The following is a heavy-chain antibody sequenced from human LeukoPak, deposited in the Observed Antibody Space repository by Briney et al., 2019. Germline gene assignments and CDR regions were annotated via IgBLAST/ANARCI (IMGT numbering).Heavy chain of an antibody. CDR2: ISWNSGSI. Sequence: GGPLRLSCAASGFTFDDYAMHWVRQAPGKGLEWVSGISWNSGSIGYADSVKGRFTISRDNAKNSLYLQMNSLRAEDMALYYCAKARAAMIVGKLDYWGQGTLVTVSS. CDR3: AKARAAMIVGKLDY. J-gene: IGHJ4*02. V-gene: IGHV3-9*03. D-gene: IGHD3-22*01. CDR1: GFTFDDYA.